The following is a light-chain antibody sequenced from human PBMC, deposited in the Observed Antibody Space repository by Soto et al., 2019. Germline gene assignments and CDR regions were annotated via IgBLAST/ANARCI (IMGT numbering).Light chain of an antibody. CDR2: GAS. CDR1: QSVNIN. V-gene: IGKV3-15*01. Sequence: EIVMTQAPATLSVSPGERDTLSCRASQSVNINLAWYQQKPGQAPRLLIFGASSRANGIPARFSGSGSGTEFTLTISSLQSEDSAVYYCHQYNSWPRGTFGPGTKVEIK. J-gene: IGKJ3*01. CDR3: HQYNSWPRGT.